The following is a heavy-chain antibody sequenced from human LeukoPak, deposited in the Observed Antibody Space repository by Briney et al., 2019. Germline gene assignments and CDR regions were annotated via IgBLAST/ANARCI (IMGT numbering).Heavy chain of an antibody. CDR1: GFTFSTYW. CDR2: INQDGREK. D-gene: IGHD4-17*01. CDR3: ARDINGDGDY. V-gene: IGHV3-7*01. Sequence: PGGSLRLFCGASGFTFSTYWMTWVRQAPGKGLEWVANINQDGREKNYVDSVKGRFTISRDNTENSLYLQMNSLRAEDTAVYYCARDINGDGDYWGQGALVTVSS. J-gene: IGHJ4*02.